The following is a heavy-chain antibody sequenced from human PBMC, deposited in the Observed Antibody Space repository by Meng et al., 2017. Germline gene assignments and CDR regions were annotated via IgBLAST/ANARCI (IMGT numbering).Heavy chain of an antibody. CDR2: ISGSGGTT. CDR3: AKSSGGYHCHSHIDY. CDR1: GFTFGSYA. D-gene: IGHD3-10*01. Sequence: GESLKISCAASGFTFGSYAMSWVRQAPGKGLEWVSAISGSGGTTDYADPVKGRFTISRDNPKNTQYLQMNSLRTEDTAVYYCAKSSGGYHCHSHIDYWGQGTLVTVSS. J-gene: IGHJ4*02. V-gene: IGHV3-23*01.